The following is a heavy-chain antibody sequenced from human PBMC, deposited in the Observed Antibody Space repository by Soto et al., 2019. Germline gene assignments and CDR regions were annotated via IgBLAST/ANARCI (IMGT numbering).Heavy chain of an antibody. Sequence: EVQLLQSGGGLAQPGTSLRLSCAASGFTFKYYAMTWVRQAPVKGLEWVSTISGSGDKTDYADSVKARFRVTRDNSKDTRYLQMDSLRADDTALYCCARESKWYGGQYFQDWGQGNLVTVSS. CDR2: ISGSGDKT. CDR1: GFTFKYYA. CDR3: ARESKWYGGQYFQD. V-gene: IGHV3-23*01. D-gene: IGHD2-8*01. J-gene: IGHJ1*01.